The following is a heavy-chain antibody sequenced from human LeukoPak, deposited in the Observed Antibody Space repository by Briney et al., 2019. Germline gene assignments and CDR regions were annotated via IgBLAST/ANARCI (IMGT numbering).Heavy chain of an antibody. J-gene: IGHJ6*02. V-gene: IGHV3-48*03. Sequence: PGGSLRLSCAASGFTFSSYAMSWVRQAPGKGLEWVSYISSSGSTIYYADSVKGRFTISRDNAKNSLYLQMNSLRAEDTAVYYCAAETRYYYGMDVWGQGTTVTVSS. CDR3: AAETRYYYGMDV. CDR1: GFTFSSYA. CDR2: ISSSGSTI.